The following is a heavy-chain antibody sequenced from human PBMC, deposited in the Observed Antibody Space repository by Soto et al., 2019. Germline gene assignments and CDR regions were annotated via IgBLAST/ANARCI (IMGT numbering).Heavy chain of an antibody. D-gene: IGHD4-17*01. Sequence: PSETLSLTCTVSGGSISSGGYYWSWIRQHPGKGLEWIGYIYYSGSTYYNPSLKSRVTISVDTSKNQFSLKLSSVTAADTAVYYCARADGDYDVYYGMDVWGQGTTVTVSS. CDR1: GGSISSGGYY. V-gene: IGHV4-31*03. CDR2: IYYSGST. J-gene: IGHJ6*02. CDR3: ARADGDYDVYYGMDV.